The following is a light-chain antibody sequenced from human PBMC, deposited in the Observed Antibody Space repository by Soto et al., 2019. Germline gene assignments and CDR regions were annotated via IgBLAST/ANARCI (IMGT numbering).Light chain of an antibody. CDR3: SSYAGIVTLV. CDR1: SSDVGSYNL. V-gene: IGLV2-23*02. J-gene: IGLJ2*01. Sequence: QSTLTQPTSVSGSPGQSITISCTGTSSDVGSYNLVSWYQQHPGKAPKLMIFDVNKRPSGLSNRFSGSKSGNTASLTISGLQAEDEADYYCSSYAGIVTLVFGGGTKLTVL. CDR2: DVN.